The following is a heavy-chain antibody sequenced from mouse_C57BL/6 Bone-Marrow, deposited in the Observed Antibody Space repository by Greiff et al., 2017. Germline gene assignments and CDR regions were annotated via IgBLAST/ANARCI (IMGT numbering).Heavy chain of an antibody. CDR2: IRYGGGSI. D-gene: IGHD2-3*01. V-gene: IGHV5-12*01. J-gene: IGHJ3*01. CDR1: GFTFSDYY. CDR3: ARQGGYDPTWFAY. Sequence: EVKLMESGGGLVQPGGSLKLSCAASGFTFSDYYMYWVRQTPEKRLEWVAYIRYGGGSIYYLDTVKGRLTISRAHAKNNLCLQIGRLKSEDAAMYYCARQGGYDPTWFAYWGQGTLVTVSA.